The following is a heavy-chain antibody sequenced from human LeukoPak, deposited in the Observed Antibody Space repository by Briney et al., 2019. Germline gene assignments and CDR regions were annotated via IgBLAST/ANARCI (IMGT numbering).Heavy chain of an antibody. CDR1: GFTFSSYG. CDR2: IRYDGSNK. CDR3: AKDVNGRMVRGKLRGYFDY. J-gene: IGHJ4*02. V-gene: IGHV3-30*02. D-gene: IGHD3-10*01. Sequence: GGSLRLSCAASGFTFSSYGMHWVRQAPGKGLEWVAFIRYDGSNKYYADSVKGRFTISRDNSKNTLYLQMNSLRAEDTAVYYCAKDVNGRMVRGKLRGYFDYWGQGTLVTVSS.